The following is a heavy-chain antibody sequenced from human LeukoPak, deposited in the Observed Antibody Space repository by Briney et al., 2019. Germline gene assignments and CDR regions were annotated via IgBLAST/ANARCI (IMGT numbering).Heavy chain of an antibody. CDR2: ISYDGSNK. Sequence: GGSLRLSCAASGFTFSSYGMHWVRQAPGKGLEWVAVISYDGSNKYYADSVKGRFTISRDNSKNTLYLQMNSLRAEDTAVYYCAKMVQVTMVREVLRDYWGQGTLVTVSS. V-gene: IGHV3-30*18. D-gene: IGHD3-10*01. J-gene: IGHJ4*02. CDR3: AKMVQVTMVREVLRDY. CDR1: GFTFSSYG.